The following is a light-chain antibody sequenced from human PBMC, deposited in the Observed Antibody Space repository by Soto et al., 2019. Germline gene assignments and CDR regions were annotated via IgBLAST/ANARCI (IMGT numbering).Light chain of an antibody. V-gene: IGKV3-15*01. CDR3: QQYDNWPRT. CDR2: GAS. CDR1: QSVRTN. Sequence: EIVMTQSPVTLSVSPGERATLSCRASQSVRTNLAWYQQKPGQAPRLLVSGASVTAAGIPARFGGSGSGTEFTLTISSLQSEDFAVYYCQQYDNWPRTFGQGTKVEVK. J-gene: IGKJ1*01.